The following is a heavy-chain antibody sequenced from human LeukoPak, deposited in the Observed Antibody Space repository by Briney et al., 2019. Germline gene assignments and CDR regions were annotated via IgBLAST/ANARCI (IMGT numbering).Heavy chain of an antibody. J-gene: IGHJ4*02. D-gene: IGHD3-10*01. V-gene: IGHV4-59*12. CDR1: GSSITAFY. CDR2: FQYGGNS. Sequence: PSETLSLTCNVSGSSITAFYWSWIRQSPGKGLEWIGSFQYGGNSKYNPSLKSRVTISVDTSKNQFSLKVYSVTAADTAVYYCARELGYASGSYYWGQGTLVTVSS. CDR3: ARELGYASGSYY.